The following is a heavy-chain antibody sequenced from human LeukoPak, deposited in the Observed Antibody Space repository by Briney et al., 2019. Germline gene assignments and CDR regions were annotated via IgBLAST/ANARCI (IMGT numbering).Heavy chain of an antibody. CDR2: ISGSSGTI. D-gene: IGHD4-17*01. J-gene: IGHJ4*02. CDR1: GLTFSTYS. Sequence: GGSLRLSCAASGLTFSTYSMNWVRQAPGKGLEWLAFISGSSGTIYYADSVRGRFTISRDNAKNSLFLQMNSLRDGDTALYYCARGETALTSMLDFWGQGTRVTVSS. V-gene: IGHV3-48*02. CDR3: ARGETALTSMLDF.